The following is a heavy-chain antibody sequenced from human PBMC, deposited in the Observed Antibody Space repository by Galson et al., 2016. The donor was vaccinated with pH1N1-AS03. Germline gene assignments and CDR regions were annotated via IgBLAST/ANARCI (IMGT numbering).Heavy chain of an antibody. D-gene: IGHD1-26*01. CDR2: IIPIFGTR. Sequence: SVKVSCKASGYSFTNYGINWGRQAPGQGLEWMGGIIPIFGTRHYAQRFQGRVTITADESTTTASMELSSLRFEDTAMYYCARDVSGSYGLDYWGQGTQVTVSS. V-gene: IGHV1-69*13. J-gene: IGHJ4*02. CDR1: GYSFTNYG. CDR3: ARDVSGSYGLDY.